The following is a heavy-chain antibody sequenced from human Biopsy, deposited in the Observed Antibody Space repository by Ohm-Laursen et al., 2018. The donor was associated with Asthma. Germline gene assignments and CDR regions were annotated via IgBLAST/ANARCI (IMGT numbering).Heavy chain of an antibody. CDR3: ARNKIYYDSSGYWSEAYYYYYGMDV. V-gene: IGHV5-10-1*01. D-gene: IGHD3-22*01. CDR2: IDPSNSYI. Sequence: GESLKISCKGSGYSFSSYWITWMRQVPGKGLEWMRRIDPSNSYINYGPSFEGHVTISADKSINTAYLQWSSLKASDAAMYYCARNKIYYDSSGYWSEAYYYYYGMDVWGQGTTVTVSS. J-gene: IGHJ6*02. CDR1: GYSFSSYW.